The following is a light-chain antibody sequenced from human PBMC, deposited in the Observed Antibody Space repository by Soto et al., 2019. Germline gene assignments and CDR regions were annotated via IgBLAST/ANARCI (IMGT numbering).Light chain of an antibody. CDR3: QQYYNWPRT. V-gene: IGKV3-15*01. Sequence: EIVMTQSPATLSVSPGERATLSCRASQSVSSNLAWYQQKPGQVPRLLIYGASTRATGIPARFSGSGSGTEFTLTISSLQSEDFAVYHCQQYYNWPRTFGQGTKV. J-gene: IGKJ1*01. CDR2: GAS. CDR1: QSVSSN.